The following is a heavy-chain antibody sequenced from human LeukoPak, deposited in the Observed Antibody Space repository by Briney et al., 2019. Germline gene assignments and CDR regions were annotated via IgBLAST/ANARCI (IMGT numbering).Heavy chain of an antibody. J-gene: IGHJ4*02. Sequence: GGSLRLSCAASGFTFSSYGMHWVRRAPGKGLEWVAVIWYDGSNKYYADSVKGRFTISRDNSKNTLYLQMNSLRAEDTAVYYCASNSARELLRTYFDYWGQGTLVTVSS. V-gene: IGHV3-33*01. CDR3: ASNSARELLRTYFDY. CDR1: GFTFSSYG. CDR2: IWYDGSNK. D-gene: IGHD1-26*01.